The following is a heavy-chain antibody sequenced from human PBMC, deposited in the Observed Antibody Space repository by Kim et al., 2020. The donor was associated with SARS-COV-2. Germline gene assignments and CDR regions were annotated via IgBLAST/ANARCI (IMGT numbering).Heavy chain of an antibody. CDR3: ARGPGMTYCSGGSCYSTLESWFDP. D-gene: IGHD2-15*01. CDR2: INAGNGNT. J-gene: IGHJ5*02. V-gene: IGHV1-3*01. Sequence: ASVKVSCKASGYTFTSYAMHWVRQAPGQRLEWMGWINAGNGNTKYSQKFQGRVTITRDTSASTAYMELSSLRSEDTAVYYCARGPGMTYCSGGSCYSTLESWFDPWGQGTLVTVSS. CDR1: GYTFTSYA.